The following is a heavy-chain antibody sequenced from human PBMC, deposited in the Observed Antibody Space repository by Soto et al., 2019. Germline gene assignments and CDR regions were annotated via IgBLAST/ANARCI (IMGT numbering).Heavy chain of an antibody. V-gene: IGHV3-7*01. D-gene: IGHD1-1*01. Sequence: PGGSLRLSCAASGCTFISYWMSWVRQAPGKGLEWVANIKQDGSEKYYVDSVKGRFTISRDNAKNSLYLQMNSLRAEDTAVYYCARANDEFDYWGQGTLVTVSS. CDR3: ARANDEFDY. CDR2: IKQDGSEK. J-gene: IGHJ4*02. CDR1: GCTFISYW.